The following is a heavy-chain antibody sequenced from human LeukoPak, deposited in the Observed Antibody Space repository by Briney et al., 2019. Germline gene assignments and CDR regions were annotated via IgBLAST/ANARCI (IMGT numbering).Heavy chain of an antibody. V-gene: IGHV3-23*01. CDR1: GFTFSSYA. J-gene: IGHJ6*03. CDR3: ARIVEGPPATVSNYYYMDV. CDR2: ISGSGGST. Sequence: GGSLRLSCAASGFTFSSYAMSWVRQAPGKGLEWVSAISGSGGSTYYADSVKGRFTISRDNAKNSLYLQMDSLRAEDTAVYYCARIVEGPPATVSNYYYMDVWGQGTTVTVPS. D-gene: IGHD2-2*01.